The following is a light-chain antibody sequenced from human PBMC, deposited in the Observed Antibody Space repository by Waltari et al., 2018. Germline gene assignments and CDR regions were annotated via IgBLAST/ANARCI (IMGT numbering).Light chain of an antibody. Sequence: QSVLTQPPSASGTPGQRVSFSCSGSSSNIGSNYVFWYQQFPGTAPKLLIYRDDQRPSGVPDRFPASTGGTSAALVISAVRSEDEADYYCAAWDGSLSGRLFGGGTRLTVL. CDR2: RDD. V-gene: IGLV1-47*01. J-gene: IGLJ3*02. CDR1: SSNIGSNY. CDR3: AAWDGSLSGRL.